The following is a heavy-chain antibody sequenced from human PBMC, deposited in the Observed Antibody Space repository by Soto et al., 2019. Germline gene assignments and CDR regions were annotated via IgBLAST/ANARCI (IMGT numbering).Heavy chain of an antibody. V-gene: IGHV3-23*01. J-gene: IGHJ4*02. CDR2: ISGGGAQT. D-gene: IGHD2-21*01. CDR3: AKKLSRVNAIFVYFEY. CDR1: GFTFSDYA. Sequence: VQLLESGGGLVQPGGSLRLSCTVSGFTFSDYAMNWVRQAPGKGLEWVAGISGGGAQTYYANSVRGRFIISRDNSRNTVFLQMNSLRVDDTAVYYCAKKLSRVNAIFVYFEYWGQGTLVTASS.